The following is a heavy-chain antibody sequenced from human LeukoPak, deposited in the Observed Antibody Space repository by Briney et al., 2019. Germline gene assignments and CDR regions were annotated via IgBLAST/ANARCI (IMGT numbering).Heavy chain of an antibody. V-gene: IGHV4-30-4*01. CDR2: IYYSGST. CDR1: GGSISSGDYY. Sequence: SETLSLTCTVSGGSISSGDYYWSWIRQPPGKGLEWIGYIYYSGSTYYNPSLKSRVTISVDTSKNQFSLKLSSVTAADTAVYYCARTRGITFGGVIVRYYYYYGMDVWGQGTTVTVSS. D-gene: IGHD3-16*02. J-gene: IGHJ6*02. CDR3: ARTRGITFGGVIVRYYYYYGMDV.